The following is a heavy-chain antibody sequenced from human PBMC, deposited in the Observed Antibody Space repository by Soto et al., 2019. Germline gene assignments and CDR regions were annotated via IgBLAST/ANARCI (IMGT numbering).Heavy chain of an antibody. CDR1: GYSFSGYY. CDR2: IYPNTETT. Sequence: ASVKVSCKASGYSFSGYYIQWVRQAPGQAPEWLGWIYPNTETTDSSKKFQGRVTMTSDMSTRTVYMELRDLRSDDTAVYYCVSLQTSGWPGVHWGQGTLVTVSS. V-gene: IGHV1-2*02. J-gene: IGHJ4*02. D-gene: IGHD6-25*01. CDR3: VSLQTSGWPGVH.